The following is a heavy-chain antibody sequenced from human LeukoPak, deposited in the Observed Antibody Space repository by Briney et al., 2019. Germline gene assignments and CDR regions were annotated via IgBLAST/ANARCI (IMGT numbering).Heavy chain of an antibody. Sequence: GASVKVSCKASGYTFTGYYMHWVRQAPGQGLEWMGWINPNSGGTNYAQKFQGRGTMTRDKSISTGYMDLSSLRSDDTAVYYCARVGAMVLWGQGTLVTVSS. CDR2: INPNSGGT. D-gene: IGHD5-18*01. J-gene: IGHJ4*02. CDR1: GYTFTGYY. V-gene: IGHV1-2*02. CDR3: ARVGAMVL.